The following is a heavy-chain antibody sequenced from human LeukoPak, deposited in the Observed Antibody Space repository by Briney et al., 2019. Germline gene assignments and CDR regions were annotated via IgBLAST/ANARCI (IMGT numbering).Heavy chain of an antibody. CDR3: ARSSGWYHYYYYGMDV. Sequence: GGSLRLSCAASGSIFNNYAMGWVRQAPGKGLEWVSSISSSSSYIYYADSVKGRFTISRDNAKNSLYLQMNSLRAEDTAVYYCARSSGWYHYYYYGMDVWGQGTTVTVSS. V-gene: IGHV3-21*04. CDR1: GSIFNNYA. J-gene: IGHJ6*02. D-gene: IGHD6-19*01. CDR2: ISSSSSYI.